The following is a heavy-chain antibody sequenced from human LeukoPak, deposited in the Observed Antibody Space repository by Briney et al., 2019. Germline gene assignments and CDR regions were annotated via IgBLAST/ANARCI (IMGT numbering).Heavy chain of an antibody. J-gene: IGHJ5*02. CDR3: ARGRLRIGFDP. CDR2: IYYSGST. D-gene: IGHD2-15*01. CDR1: GGSIGSYY. V-gene: IGHV4-59*01. Sequence: SETLSLTCTVSGGSIGSYYWSWIRQPPGKGLEWIGYIYYSGSTNYNPSLKSRVTISVDTSKNQFSLKLSSVTAADTAVYYCARGRLRIGFDPWGQGTLVTVSS.